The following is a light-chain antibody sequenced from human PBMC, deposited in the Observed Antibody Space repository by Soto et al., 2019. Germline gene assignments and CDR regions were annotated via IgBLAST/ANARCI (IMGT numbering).Light chain of an antibody. Sequence: QSVLTQPPSASGTPGQRVTISCSGSTSNIGDNPVSWYQHLPGTAPKLLIYTNTQRPSGVPDRFSGSKSGTSASLAVSGLRSEDEADYYCASWDGSLNVVVFGGGTKVPS. J-gene: IGLJ2*01. CDR1: TSNIGDNP. CDR2: TNT. CDR3: ASWDGSLNVVV. V-gene: IGLV1-44*01.